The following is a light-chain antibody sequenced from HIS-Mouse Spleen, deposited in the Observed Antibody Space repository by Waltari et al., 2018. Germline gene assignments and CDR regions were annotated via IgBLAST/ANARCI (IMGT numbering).Light chain of an antibody. V-gene: IGLV2-11*01. CDR2: DVS. CDR1: SSDVAGYNY. CDR3: CSYAGSYTWV. Sequence: QSALTQPRSVSGSPGQSVTISCPGTSSDVAGYNYVSWYQQHPGKAPKLMIYDVSKRPSGVPDRFSGSKSGNTASLTISGLQAEDEADYYCCSYAGSYTWVFGGGTKLTVL. J-gene: IGLJ3*02.